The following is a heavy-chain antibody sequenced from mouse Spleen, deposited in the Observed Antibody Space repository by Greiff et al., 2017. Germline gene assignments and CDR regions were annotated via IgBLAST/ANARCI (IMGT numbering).Heavy chain of an antibody. D-gene: IGHD2-13*01. J-gene: IGHJ1*01. Sequence: QVQLQQPGAELVRPGSSVKLSCKASGYTFTSYWMHWVKQRPIQGLEWIGNIDPSDSETHYNQKFKDKATLTVDKSSSTAYMQLSSLTSEDSAVYYCARIYGDYDWYFDVWGAGTTVTVSS. CDR2: IDPSDSET. V-gene: IGHV1-52*01. CDR1: GYTFTSYW. CDR3: ARIYGDYDWYFDV.